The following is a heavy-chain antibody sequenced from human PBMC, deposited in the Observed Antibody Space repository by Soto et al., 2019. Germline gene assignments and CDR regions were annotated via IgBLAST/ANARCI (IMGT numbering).Heavy chain of an antibody. Sequence: QVQLVQSGAEVKKPGSSVKVSCKASGGTFSSYSINWVRQAPGQGLEWMGEIIPIFGTANYAQKFQGRVTVSAGGTTDTAYQGPGNLGFEDTAGDFLWRKGGKHSGGIDYWGQGTLVTVSS. CDR1: GGTFSSYS. J-gene: IGHJ4*02. CDR2: IIPIFGTA. V-gene: IGHV1-69*01. CDR3: WRKGGKHSGGIDY. D-gene: IGHD1-26*01.